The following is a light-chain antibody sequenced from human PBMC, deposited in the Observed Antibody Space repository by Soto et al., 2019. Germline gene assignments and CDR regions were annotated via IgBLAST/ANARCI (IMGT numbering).Light chain of an antibody. CDR1: SSDVGGYNY. J-gene: IGLJ1*01. CDR3: SSYAGSNNYV. V-gene: IGLV2-8*01. CDR2: EVS. Sequence: QSALTQPPSASGSPGQSVTISCTGTSSDVGGYNYVSWYQQHPGKAPKLMIYEVSKRPSGVPDRFYGSKSGNAASLTVSRLQAEDEADYYCSSYAGSNNYVFGTGTKLTVL.